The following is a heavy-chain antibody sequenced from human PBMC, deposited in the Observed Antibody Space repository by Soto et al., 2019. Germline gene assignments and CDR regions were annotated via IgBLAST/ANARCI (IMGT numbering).Heavy chain of an antibody. CDR3: AHRYCSGGSCYSNWFDP. D-gene: IGHD2-15*01. J-gene: IGHJ5*02. CDR1: GFSLSTSGVG. CDR2: IYWDDDK. V-gene: IGHV2-5*02. Sequence: SGPTLVNPTQTLTLTCTFSGFSLSTSGVGVGWIRQPPGKALEWLALIYWDDDKRYSPSLKSRLTITKDTSKNQVVLTMTNMDPVDTATYYCAHRYCSGGSCYSNWFDPWGQGTLVTVSS.